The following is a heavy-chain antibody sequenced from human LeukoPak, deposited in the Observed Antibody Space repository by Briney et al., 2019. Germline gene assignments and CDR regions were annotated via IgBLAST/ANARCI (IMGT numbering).Heavy chain of an antibody. CDR3: ASATSTWLPPFDY. Sequence: GGSLRLSCAASGFTFSSYAMHWVRQAPGKGLEWVTVISYDGSNKYYADSVKDRFTISRDNSKNTLYLQMNSLRAEDTALYYCASATSTWLPPFDYWGQGTLVTVSS. D-gene: IGHD6-13*01. CDR1: GFTFSSYA. CDR2: ISYDGSNK. V-gene: IGHV3-30-3*01. J-gene: IGHJ4*02.